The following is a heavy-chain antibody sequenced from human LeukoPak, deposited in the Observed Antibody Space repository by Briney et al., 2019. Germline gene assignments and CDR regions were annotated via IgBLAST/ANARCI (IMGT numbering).Heavy chain of an antibody. CDR3: ASSGLGYSYGHFDY. Sequence: PSQTLSLTCTVSGGSISSGSYYWSWIRQPAGRGLEWIGRIYTSGSTNYNPSLKSRVTISVDTSKNQFSLKLSSVTAADTAVYYCASSGLGYSYGHFDYWGQGTLVTVSS. CDR1: GGSISSGSYY. J-gene: IGHJ4*02. V-gene: IGHV4-61*02. D-gene: IGHD5-18*01. CDR2: IYTSGST.